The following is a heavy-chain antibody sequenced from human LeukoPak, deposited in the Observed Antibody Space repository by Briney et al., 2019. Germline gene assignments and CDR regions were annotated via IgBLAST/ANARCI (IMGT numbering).Heavy chain of an antibody. J-gene: IGHJ4*02. CDR1: GFTFDDYA. D-gene: IGHD3-22*01. CDR2: ISWNSGSI. CDR3: AKEYDSRTPWGY. V-gene: IGHV3-9*01. Sequence: PGGSLRLSCAASGFTFDDYAMHWVRQAPGKGLEWVSGISWNSGSIGYADSVKGRFTISRDNAKNSLYLQMNSLRAEDTALYYCAKEYDSRTPWGYWGQGTLSPSPQ.